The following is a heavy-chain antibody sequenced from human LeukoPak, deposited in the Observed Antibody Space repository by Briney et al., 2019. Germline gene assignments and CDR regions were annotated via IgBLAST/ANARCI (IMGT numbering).Heavy chain of an antibody. CDR1: DYTFIADG. D-gene: IGHD7-27*01. J-gene: IGHJ4*02. V-gene: IGHV1-18*01. CDR2: ISSYNGNT. CDR3: ARKNWEAYDY. Sequence: ASVKVSCKASDYTFIADGISWVRQAPGQGLEWMGWISSYNGNTKYAQKFQGRVTMTTDTSTSTAYMELRSLRSDDTAVYYCARKNWEAYDYWGQGTLVTVSS.